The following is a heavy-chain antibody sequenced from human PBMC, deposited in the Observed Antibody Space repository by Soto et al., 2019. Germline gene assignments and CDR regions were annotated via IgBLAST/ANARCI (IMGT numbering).Heavy chain of an antibody. J-gene: IGHJ4*02. CDR2: INHSGST. D-gene: IGHD3-10*01. CDR1: GGSFSGYY. CDR3: ARETRSPMLARGIIHS. Sequence: SETLSLTCAVYGGSFSGYYWSWIRQPPGKGLEWIGEINHSGSTNYNPSLKSRVTISVDTSKNQFSLNLTSVTPADTAVYYCARETRSPMLARGIIHSWGQGTLVTVSS. V-gene: IGHV4-34*01.